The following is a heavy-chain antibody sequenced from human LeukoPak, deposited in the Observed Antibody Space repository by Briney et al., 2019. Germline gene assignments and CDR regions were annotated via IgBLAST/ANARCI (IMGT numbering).Heavy chain of an antibody. CDR2: IYHSGST. CDR1: GYSISSGYY. CDR3: ARGLGLRGELLNNWFDP. V-gene: IGHV4-38-2*01. Sequence: SETLSLTCAVSGYSISSGYYWGWIRQPPGKGLEWIGSIYHSGSTYYNPSLKSRVTISVDTSKNQFSLKLSSVTAADTAVYYCARGLGLRGELLNNWFDPWGQGTLVTVSS. J-gene: IGHJ5*02. D-gene: IGHD1-26*01.